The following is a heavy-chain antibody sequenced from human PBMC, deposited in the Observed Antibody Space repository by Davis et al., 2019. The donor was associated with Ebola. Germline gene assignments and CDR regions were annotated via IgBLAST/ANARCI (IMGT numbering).Heavy chain of an antibody. CDR3: VREYHY. CDR2: IYTSGTT. Sequence: PSETLSLTCTVSGGSISSGSYYWSWIRQPAGKGLEWIGHIYTSGTTNYNPSLKSRVTISVDMSKNQFSLKLTSVTAADTAVYYCVREYHYWGQGTLVTVSS. V-gene: IGHV4-61*09. J-gene: IGHJ4*02. CDR1: GGSISSGSYY. D-gene: IGHD2-2*01.